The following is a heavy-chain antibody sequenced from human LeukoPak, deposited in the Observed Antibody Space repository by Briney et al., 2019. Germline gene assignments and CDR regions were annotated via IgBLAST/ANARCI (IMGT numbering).Heavy chain of an antibody. CDR3: ARTVYYAAYYFDY. V-gene: IGHV4-31*03. J-gene: IGHJ4*02. CDR2: IYYSGSI. D-gene: IGHD2-2*01. Sequence: SETLSLTCSVSGGSISSGGYYWSWIRHHPGKGLEWIGYIYYSGSIYYNPSLRGRVTISVDTSKNQLSLKLSSVTAADTAVYYCARTVYYAAYYFDYWGQGTLVTVSS. CDR1: GGSISSGGYY.